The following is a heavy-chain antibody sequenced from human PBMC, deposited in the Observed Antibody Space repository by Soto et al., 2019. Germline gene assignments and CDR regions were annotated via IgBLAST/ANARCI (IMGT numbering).Heavy chain of an antibody. V-gene: IGHV1-46*01. D-gene: IGHD3-22*01. CDR1: GYTFTSYY. J-gene: IGHJ4*02. CDR3: ARVAYYYDSSGYYLGY. Sequence: QVQLVQSGAEVKKPGASVKVSCKASGYTFTSYYMHWVRQAPGQGLEWMGIINPSGGSTSYAQKFQGRVTMTRDTSTSTVYMELSSLRSEDTAVYYCARVAYYYDSSGYYLGYWGQGTLVTVSS. CDR2: INPSGGST.